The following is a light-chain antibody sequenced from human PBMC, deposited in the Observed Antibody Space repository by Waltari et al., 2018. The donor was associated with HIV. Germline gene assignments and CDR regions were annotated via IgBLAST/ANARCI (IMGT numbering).Light chain of an antibody. V-gene: IGKV1-39*01. CDR2: AAS. J-gene: IGKJ2*01. CDR1: QSISSH. CDR3: QQSYSSPNN. Sequence: DIQMTQSPSSLSASLGDRVTITCRASQSISSHLNWYHQKPGEAPKVLIYAASSLRSDVPSRFSGSGSGTDFTLTISSLQLEDFATYYCQQSYSSPNNFGQGT.